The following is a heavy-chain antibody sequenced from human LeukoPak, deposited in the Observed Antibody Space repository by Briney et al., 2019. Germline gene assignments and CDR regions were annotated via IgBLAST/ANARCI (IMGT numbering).Heavy chain of an antibody. V-gene: IGHV1-24*01. Sequence: ASVKVSCKVSGYTLTELSMHWVRQAPGKGLEWMGGFDPEDGETIYAQKFQGRVTITADKSTSTAYMELSSLRSEDTAVYYCAREGEYYDFWSGYFDYWGQGTLVTVSS. CDR2: FDPEDGET. CDR1: GYTLTELS. J-gene: IGHJ4*02. CDR3: AREGEYYDFWSGYFDY. D-gene: IGHD3-3*01.